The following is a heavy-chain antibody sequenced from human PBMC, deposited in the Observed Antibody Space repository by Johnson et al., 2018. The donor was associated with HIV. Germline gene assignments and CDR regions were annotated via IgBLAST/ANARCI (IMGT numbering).Heavy chain of an antibody. D-gene: IGHD2-2*01. CDR1: GFTVSSNY. V-gene: IGHV3-53*01. CDR3: ARRRYSSTWRDASDI. CDR2: LYSGGDT. J-gene: IGHJ3*02. Sequence: VQLVESGGGLIQPGGSLRLSCAASGFTVSSNYMSWVRQAPGKGLAWVSVLYSGGDTYYSPSAMGRFTISRDTSKNTLYLQMNSLRTEDTAVYYCARRRYSSTWRDASDIWGQGTMVTVSS.